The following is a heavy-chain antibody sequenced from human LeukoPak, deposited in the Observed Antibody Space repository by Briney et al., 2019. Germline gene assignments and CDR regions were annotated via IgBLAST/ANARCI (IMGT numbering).Heavy chain of an antibody. CDR2: ISSSGSAI. D-gene: IGHD2-15*01. Sequence: GGSLKLSCAASGFTFSSYSMNWVRQAPGKGLEWISYISSSGSAIYYADSVKGRFTISRDNAKNSLYLQMNSLRAEDTAVYYCARDRVVVAALYYYYYMDVWGKGTTVTVSS. CDR1: GFTFSSYS. V-gene: IGHV3-48*01. CDR3: ARDRVVVAALYYYYYMDV. J-gene: IGHJ6*03.